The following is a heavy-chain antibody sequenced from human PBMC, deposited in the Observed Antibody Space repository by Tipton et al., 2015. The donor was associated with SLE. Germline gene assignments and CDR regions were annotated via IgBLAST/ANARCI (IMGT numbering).Heavy chain of an antibody. CDR3: ASLLWFRVYYYGMDV. CDR2: INSDGSST. D-gene: IGHD3-10*01. J-gene: IGHJ6*02. CDR1: TFSFSNYI. Sequence: SLRLSCLVSTFSFSNYIMNWVRQAPGKGLVWVSRINSDGSSTSYADSVKGRFTISRDNAKNTLYLQMNSLRAEDTAVYYCASLLWFRVYYYGMDVWGQGTTVTVSS. V-gene: IGHV3-74*01.